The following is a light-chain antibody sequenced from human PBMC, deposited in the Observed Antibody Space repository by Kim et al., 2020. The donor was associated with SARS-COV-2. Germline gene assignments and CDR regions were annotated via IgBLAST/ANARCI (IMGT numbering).Light chain of an antibody. Sequence: GQSITISGTGTRSDIGGDNDVSWYQQYPGKDPKLMIYDVSKRPSGVSNRFSGSKSGNTASLTISGLQSEDEAYYYCSSYTSSNTLVFGGGTKVTVL. CDR2: DVS. CDR3: SSYTSSNTLV. J-gene: IGLJ3*02. CDR1: RSDIGGDND. V-gene: IGLV2-14*04.